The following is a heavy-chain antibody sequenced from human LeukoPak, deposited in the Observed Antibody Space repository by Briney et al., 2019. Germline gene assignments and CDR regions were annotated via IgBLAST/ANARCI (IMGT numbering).Heavy chain of an antibody. CDR3: ARVFWSGYYNYNWFDP. D-gene: IGHD3-3*01. J-gene: IGHJ5*02. Sequence: SVKVSCKASGGTFSSYAISWVRQAPGQGLEWMRGIIPIFGTANYAQKFQGRVTITTDESTSTAYMELSSLRSEDTAVYYCARVFWSGYYNYNWFDPWGQGTLVTVSS. CDR1: GGTFSSYA. V-gene: IGHV1-69*05. CDR2: IIPIFGTA.